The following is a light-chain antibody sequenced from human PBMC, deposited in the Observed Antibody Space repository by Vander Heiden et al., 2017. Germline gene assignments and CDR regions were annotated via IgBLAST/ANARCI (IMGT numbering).Light chain of an antibody. Sequence: IVLTQSPGSLSLSPGERATLSCRSSDTIFNNNLAWYQQKSGQAPRLLIFGASTRTTGTPARFSGGGSGTDFTLPISELEPEDSAVYHCQQYGSSLLSFGGGT. J-gene: IGKJ4*01. CDR2: GAS. CDR1: DTIFNNN. CDR3: QQYGSSLLS. V-gene: IGKV3-20*01.